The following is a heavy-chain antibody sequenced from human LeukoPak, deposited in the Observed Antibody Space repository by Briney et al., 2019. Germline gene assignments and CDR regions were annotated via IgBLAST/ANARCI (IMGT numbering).Heavy chain of an antibody. Sequence: PGGSLRLSCAASGFTFSSYWMSWVRQAPGKGLEWVANIKQDGSEKYYVDSVKGRFTISRDNAKNSLYLQMNSLRAEDTAVYYCARDPFCSSTSCYHWGQGALVTVSS. D-gene: IGHD2-2*01. J-gene: IGHJ4*02. V-gene: IGHV3-7*01. CDR2: IKQDGSEK. CDR1: GFTFSSYW. CDR3: ARDPFCSSTSCYH.